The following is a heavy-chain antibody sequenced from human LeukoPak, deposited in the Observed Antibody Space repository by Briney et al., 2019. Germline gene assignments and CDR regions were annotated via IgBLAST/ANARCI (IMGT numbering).Heavy chain of an antibody. CDR2: ISGSGGST. Sequence: PGGSLRLSCAASGFTFSSYAMSWVRQAPGKGLEWVSAISGSGGSTYYADSVKDRFTISRDNSKNTLYLQMNSLRAEDTAVYYCAKGADYVWGSYRYNVDYWGQGTLVTVSS. V-gene: IGHV3-23*01. J-gene: IGHJ4*02. CDR3: AKGADYVWGSYRYNVDY. CDR1: GFTFSSYA. D-gene: IGHD3-16*02.